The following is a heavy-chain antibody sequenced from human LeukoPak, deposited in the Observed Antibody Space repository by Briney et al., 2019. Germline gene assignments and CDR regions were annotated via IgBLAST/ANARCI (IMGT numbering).Heavy chain of an antibody. CDR2: IYPGDSDT. Sequence: GESLKISYKGSGYIFTSYCSGWVRQIPRKVLGWMWIIYPGDSDTRYSPSFHGHIAISADKSISTAYLQWSSLKASDTAMYYCASRGIAAAGSFDYWGQGTLVTVSS. D-gene: IGHD6-13*01. V-gene: IGHV5-51*01. CDR3: ASRGIAAAGSFDY. CDR1: GYIFTSYC. J-gene: IGHJ4*02.